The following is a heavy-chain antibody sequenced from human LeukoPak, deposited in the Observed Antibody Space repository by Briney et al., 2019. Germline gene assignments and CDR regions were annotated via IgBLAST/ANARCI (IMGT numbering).Heavy chain of an antibody. CDR2: IYYSGST. J-gene: IGHJ5*02. V-gene: IGHV4-39*01. Sequence: PSETLSLTCTVSGGSISSSSYYWGWIRQPPGKGLEWIGSIYYSGSTYYNPSLKSRVTISVDTSKNQFSLKLSSMTAADTAVYYCARLSPFDYVSWFDPWGQGTLVTVSS. CDR3: ARLSPFDYVSWFDP. D-gene: IGHD4-17*01. CDR1: GGSISSSSYY.